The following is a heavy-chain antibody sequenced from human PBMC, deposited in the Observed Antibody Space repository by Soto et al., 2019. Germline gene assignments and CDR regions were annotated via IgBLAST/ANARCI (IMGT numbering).Heavy chain of an antibody. Sequence: GGSLRLSCAASSFTFSNYGMHWVRQAPGKGLEWVAIIWHDGNNKYYADSVRGRFIISRDNSKNRLYLQMNSLRAEDTAVYYCASDLVGASDSYGLDVWGQGPPVTVSS. CDR2: IWHDGNNK. CDR1: SFTFSNYG. D-gene: IGHD1-26*01. CDR3: ASDLVGASDSYGLDV. V-gene: IGHV3-33*01. J-gene: IGHJ6*02.